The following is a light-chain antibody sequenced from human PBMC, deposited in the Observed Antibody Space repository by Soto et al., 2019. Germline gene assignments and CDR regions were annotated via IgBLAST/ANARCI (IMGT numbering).Light chain of an antibody. J-gene: IGLJ2*01. V-gene: IGLV1-40*01. CDR2: GNN. CDR3: QSYDSSLSGFVV. CDR1: SSNIGAGYD. Sequence: SVLTQPPSVSGAPGQRVTISCTGSSSNIGAGYDVHWYQQLPGTAPKLLIYGNNNRPSGVPDRFSGSKSGTSASLAITGLQAEDEADYYCQSYDSSLSGFVVFGGGTQLTVL.